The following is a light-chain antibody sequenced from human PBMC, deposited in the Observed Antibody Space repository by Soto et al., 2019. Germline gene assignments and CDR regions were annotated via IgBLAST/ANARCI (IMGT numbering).Light chain of an antibody. V-gene: IGLV2-14*01. Sequence: QSALTQPASVSGSLGQSITISCTGTSSDVGGYNYVSWYQQHPGQAPKLLIHEVTNRPSGISDRFSGSKSANTASLTISDLQAEDEAHYYCSSYTTFRTPHVAFGGGTQLT. CDR3: SSYTTFRTPHVA. CDR2: EVT. CDR1: SSDVGGYNY. J-gene: IGLJ2*01.